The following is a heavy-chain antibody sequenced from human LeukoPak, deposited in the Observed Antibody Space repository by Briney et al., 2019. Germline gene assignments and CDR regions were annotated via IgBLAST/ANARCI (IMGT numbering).Heavy chain of an antibody. CDR2: ISSSSSTI. D-gene: IGHD3-16*01. V-gene: IGHV3-48*01. Sequence: QSGGSLRLSCAASGFTFSSYSMNWVRQAPGKGLEWVSYISSSSSTIYYADSVKGRFTISRDNAKNSLYLQMNSLRAEDTAVYYCAMGGLEDEFDPWGQGTLVTVSS. J-gene: IGHJ5*02. CDR1: GFTFSSYS. CDR3: AMGGLEDEFDP.